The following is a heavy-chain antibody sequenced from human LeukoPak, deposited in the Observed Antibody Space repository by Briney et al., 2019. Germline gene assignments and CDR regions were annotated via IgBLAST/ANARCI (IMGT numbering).Heavy chain of an antibody. Sequence: SETLPLTCTVSGGSISNYYWSWIRQPAGKGLEWIGRIYTSGSTNYNPSLKSRVTMSVDTSKNQFSLKLSSVTAADTAVYYCARFPSFYDLSGAANAFDIWGQGTMVIVSS. CDR3: ARFPSFYDLSGAANAFDI. J-gene: IGHJ3*02. CDR2: IYTSGST. CDR1: GGSISNYY. V-gene: IGHV4-4*07. D-gene: IGHD2-15*01.